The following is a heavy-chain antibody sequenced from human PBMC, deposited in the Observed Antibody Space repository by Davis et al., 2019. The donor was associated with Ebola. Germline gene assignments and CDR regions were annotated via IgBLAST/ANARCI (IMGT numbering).Heavy chain of an antibody. Sequence: PGGSLRLSCETSGFSSSSYWMHWVRQGPGKGLVWVSRINGDRSATIYADSVKGRFTISRDNAKNTVFVQMNSLRAEDTAVYYCAREDWDYGLDVWGQGTTVIVSS. V-gene: IGHV3-74*01. CDR1: GFSSSSYW. CDR3: AREDWDYGLDV. CDR2: INGDRSAT. J-gene: IGHJ6*02. D-gene: IGHD2-21*01.